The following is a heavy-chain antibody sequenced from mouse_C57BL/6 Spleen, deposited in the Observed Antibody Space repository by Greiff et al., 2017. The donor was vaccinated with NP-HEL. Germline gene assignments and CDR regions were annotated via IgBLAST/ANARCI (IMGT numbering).Heavy chain of an antibody. Sequence: EVQLVESGGGLVKPGGSLKLSCAASGFTFSSYAMSWVRQTPEKRLEWVATISDGGSYTYYPDNVKGRFTISRDNAKNNLYLQMSHLKSEDTAMYYCARDSVVGDYWGQGTTLTVSS. D-gene: IGHD1-1*01. V-gene: IGHV5-4*01. CDR3: ARDSVVGDY. CDR2: ISDGGSYT. CDR1: GFTFSSYA. J-gene: IGHJ2*01.